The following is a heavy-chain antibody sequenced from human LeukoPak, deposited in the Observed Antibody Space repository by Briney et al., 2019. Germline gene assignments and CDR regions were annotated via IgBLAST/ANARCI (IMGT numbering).Heavy chain of an antibody. CDR3: ATDRRSSGYYGAFDI. CDR1: GYIFTDYY. J-gene: IGHJ3*02. Sequence: ASVKVSCKVSGYIFTDYYMHWLQQAPGKGLEWMGLVDPEDGETIYAEKFQGRVTITADTSTDTAYMELSSLRSEDTAVYYCATDRRSSGYYGAFDIWGQGTMVTVSS. D-gene: IGHD3-22*01. V-gene: IGHV1-69-2*01. CDR2: VDPEDGET.